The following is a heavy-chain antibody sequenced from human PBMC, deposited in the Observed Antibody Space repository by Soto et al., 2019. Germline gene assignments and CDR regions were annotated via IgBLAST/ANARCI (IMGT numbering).Heavy chain of an antibody. CDR2: IKSKTDGGTT. CDR3: TTDPETYIVVVPAAMPVYYYYGMDV. V-gene: IGHV3-15*07. J-gene: IGHJ6*02. Sequence: GGSLRLSCAASGFTFSNAWMNWVRQAPGKGLEWVGRIKSKTDGGTTDYAAPVKGRFTISRDDSKNTLYLQMNSLKTEDTAVYYCTTDPETYIVVVPAAMPVYYYYGMDVWGQGTTVTVSS. CDR1: GFTFSNAW. D-gene: IGHD2-2*01.